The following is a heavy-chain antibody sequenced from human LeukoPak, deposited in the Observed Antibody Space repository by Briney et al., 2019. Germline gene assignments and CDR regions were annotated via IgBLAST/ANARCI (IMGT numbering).Heavy chain of an antibody. CDR2: ISYDGSNK. CDR3: AREELELRAYNWFDP. D-gene: IGHD1-7*01. CDR1: GFTFSSYA. V-gene: IGHV3-30-3*01. J-gene: IGHJ5*02. Sequence: SGRSLRLSCAASGFTFSSYAMHWVRQAPGKGLEWVAVISYDGSNKYYADSVKGRFTISRDNSKNTLYLQMNSLRAEDTAVYYCAREELELRAYNWFDPWGQGTLVTVSS.